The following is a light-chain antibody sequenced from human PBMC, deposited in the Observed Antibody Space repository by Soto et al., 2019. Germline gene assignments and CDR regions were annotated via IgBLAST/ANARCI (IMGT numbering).Light chain of an antibody. J-gene: IGLJ2*01. V-gene: IGLV2-11*01. CDR1: SSDVGGYNY. Sequence: QSALTQPRSVSGSPGQAVTISCTGTSSDVGGYNYVSWYQHHPGKAPKLVIYDVNKRPSGVTDRVSGSKSGDTASLTISGLHAEDEADYYCCSYAGSYTFVVFGGGTKVTVL. CDR2: DVN. CDR3: CSYAGSYTFVV.